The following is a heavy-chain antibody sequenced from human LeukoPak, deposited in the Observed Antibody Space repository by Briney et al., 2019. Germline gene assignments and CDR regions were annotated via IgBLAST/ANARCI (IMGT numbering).Heavy chain of an antibody. CDR1: GFTFSSYS. V-gene: IGHV3-21*01. CDR2: ISSSSSYI. CDR3: GGHHYYGSGSYYSDY. D-gene: IGHD3-10*01. J-gene: IGHJ4*02. Sequence: PGGSLRLSCAASGFTFSSYSMNWVRQAPGKGLEWVSSISSSSSYIYYADSVKGRFTISRDNAKNSLYLQMNSLRAEDTAVYYCGGHHYYGSGSYYSDYWGQGTLVTVSS.